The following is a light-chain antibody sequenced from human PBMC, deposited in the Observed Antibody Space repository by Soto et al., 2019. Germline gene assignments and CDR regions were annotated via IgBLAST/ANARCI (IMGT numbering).Light chain of an antibody. CDR2: GAS. CDR3: QQYYNWPALT. J-gene: IGKJ4*01. CDR1: QSVSSN. V-gene: IGKV3-15*01. Sequence: EIVMTQSPATLSVSPGERATLSCRASQSVSSNLAWYQQKPGQAPRLLIYGASTRATGIPARFSGSGSGTEYTLTISSLLSEDFVVYYCQQYYNWPALTFGEGTNVEIK.